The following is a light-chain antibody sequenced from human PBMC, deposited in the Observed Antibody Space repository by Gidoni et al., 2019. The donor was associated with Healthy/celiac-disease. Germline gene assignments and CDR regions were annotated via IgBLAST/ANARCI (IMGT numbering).Light chain of an antibody. CDR1: QSGSSSY. J-gene: IGKJ4*01. Sequence: EIVLTQSPGTLSLSPGERATLSCRASQSGSSSYLAWYQQKPGQAPRLLIYGASSRATGIPDRCSGSGSGTDFTITISRLEPEDFAVYYCQQFSAFGGGTKVEIK. CDR3: QQFSA. CDR2: GAS. V-gene: IGKV3-20*01.